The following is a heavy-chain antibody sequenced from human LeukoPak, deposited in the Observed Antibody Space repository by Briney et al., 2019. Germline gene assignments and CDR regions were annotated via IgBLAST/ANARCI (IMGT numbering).Heavy chain of an antibody. Sequence: PGGSLRPSCAASGFTFSSYSMNWDRQAPGKGLEWVSSISSSSSYIYYADSVKGRFTISRDNAKNSLYLQMNSLRAEDTAVYYCASGDIVAFYWGQGTLVTVSS. CDR1: GFTFSSYS. CDR2: ISSSSSYI. D-gene: IGHD5-12*01. CDR3: ASGDIVAFY. J-gene: IGHJ4*02. V-gene: IGHV3-21*01.